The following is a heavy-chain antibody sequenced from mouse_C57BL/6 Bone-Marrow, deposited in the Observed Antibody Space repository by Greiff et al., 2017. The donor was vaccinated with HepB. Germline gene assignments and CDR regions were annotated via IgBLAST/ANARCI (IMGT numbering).Heavy chain of an antibody. Sequence: QVQLQQPGTELVKPGASVKLSCTASGYTFTSYCMHWVKQRPGQGLEWIGNINPSNGGTNYNEKFQSKSTLTVDKSSSTAYMQLSSLTSEDSAVYYCAISNYGSSYDFAYWGQGTLVTVSA. CDR1: GYTFTSYC. V-gene: IGHV1-53*01. CDR2: INPSNGGT. CDR3: AISNYGSSYDFAY. D-gene: IGHD1-1*01. J-gene: IGHJ3*01.